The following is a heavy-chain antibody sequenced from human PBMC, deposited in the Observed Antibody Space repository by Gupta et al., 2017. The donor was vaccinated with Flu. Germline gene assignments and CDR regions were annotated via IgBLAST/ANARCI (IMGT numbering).Heavy chain of an antibody. D-gene: IGHD2-15*01. CDR3: ARSPPLKVVVAAPYYYYYGMDV. V-gene: IGHV1-18*01. Sequence: QVQLVQSGAEVKKLGASVKVSCKASGYTFTSYGISWVRQAPGQGLEWMGWISAYNGNTNYAQKLQGRVTMTTDTSTSTAYMELRSLRSDDTAVYYCARSPPLKVVVAAPYYYYYGMDVWGQGTTVTVSS. CDR1: GYTFTSYG. CDR2: ISAYNGNT. J-gene: IGHJ6*02.